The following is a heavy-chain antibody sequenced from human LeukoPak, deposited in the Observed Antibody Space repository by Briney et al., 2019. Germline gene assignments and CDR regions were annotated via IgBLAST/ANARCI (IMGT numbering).Heavy chain of an antibody. CDR2: INQDGSEI. CDR3: ARDLDYGVYADY. CDR1: GFTFSNYW. J-gene: IGHJ4*02. V-gene: IGHV3-7*03. Sequence: GGSLRLSCAASGFTFSNYWMSWVRQAPGKGLEWVANINQDGSEIYYVDSVKGRFTISRDNAKNSLYLQINSLRAEDTAVYYCARDLDYGVYADYWGQGTLVTVSS. D-gene: IGHD4-17*01.